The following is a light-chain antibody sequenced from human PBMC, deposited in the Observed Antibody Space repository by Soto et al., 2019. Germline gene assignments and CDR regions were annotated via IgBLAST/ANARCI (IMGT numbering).Light chain of an antibody. CDR1: QGISNY. Sequence: DIQMTQSPSSLSASVGDRVTITCRASQGISNYLAWYQQQPGKVPKLLIYVASTLQSVVPSRFSVSGSVTGFTLSISSLQPEDVATYYCQKYNSSPWTFGRGTKVEIK. V-gene: IGKV1-27*01. CDR3: QKYNSSPWT. J-gene: IGKJ1*01. CDR2: VAS.